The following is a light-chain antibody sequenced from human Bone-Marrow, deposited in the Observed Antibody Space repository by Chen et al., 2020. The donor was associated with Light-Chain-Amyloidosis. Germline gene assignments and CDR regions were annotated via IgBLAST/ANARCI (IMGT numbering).Light chain of an antibody. J-gene: IGLJ3*02. CDR2: EDT. Sequence: QSALTQPASVSGSPGQAVTIPCSNFGTFDPVSWYQRHPDKAPKVIIYEDTKRPSGISYRFSASKSYDTASLTIARLQYEDEADYYCSAYGGRDTVVFGGGTKLTVL. CDR1: NFGTFDP. CDR3: SAYGGRDTVV. V-gene: IGLV2-23*02.